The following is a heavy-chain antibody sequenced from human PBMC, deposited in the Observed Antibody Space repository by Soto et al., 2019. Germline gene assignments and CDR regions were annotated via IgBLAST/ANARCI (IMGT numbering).Heavy chain of an antibody. V-gene: IGHV3-11*01. Sequence: QVQLVESGGGLVKPGGSLRLXXXXXXXXXSDSYMSXIRRAXGKGLEWVSYISRSGSGIYYADSVKGRFTISRDDAKNSLDLQMNSRSAEDTAVDYCASDSNAVDLGYLGQGTLVTVSA. CDR2: ISRSGSGI. D-gene: IGHD3-10*01. CDR3: ASDSNAVDLGY. CDR1: XXXXSDSY. J-gene: IGHJ4*02.